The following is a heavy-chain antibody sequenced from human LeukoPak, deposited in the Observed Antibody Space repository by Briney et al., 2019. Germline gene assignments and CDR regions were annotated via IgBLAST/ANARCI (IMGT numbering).Heavy chain of an antibody. CDR2: INHSGGT. CDR3: ARVNTAMAFDY. J-gene: IGHJ4*02. Sequence: SETLSLTCAVYGGSFSGYYWSWIRQPPGKGLEWIGEINHSGGTNYNPSLKSRVTISVDTSKNQFSLKLSSVTAADTAVHYCARVNTAMAFDYWGQGTLVTVSS. CDR1: GGSFSGYY. D-gene: IGHD5-18*01. V-gene: IGHV4-34*01.